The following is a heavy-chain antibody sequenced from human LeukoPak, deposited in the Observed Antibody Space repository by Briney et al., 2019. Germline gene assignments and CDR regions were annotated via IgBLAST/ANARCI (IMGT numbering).Heavy chain of an antibody. CDR1: GYTFTSYG. CDR2: ISAYNGNT. CDR3: ARGYYDSSGYLVAEYFQH. J-gene: IGHJ1*01. V-gene: IGHV1-18*01. D-gene: IGHD3-22*01. Sequence: ASVKVSCKASGYTFTSYGISWVRQAPGQGLEWMGWISAYNGNTNYAQKLQGRVTMTTDTSTSTAYMELRSLRSDDTAVYYCARGYYDSSGYLVAEYFQHWGQGTLVTVSS.